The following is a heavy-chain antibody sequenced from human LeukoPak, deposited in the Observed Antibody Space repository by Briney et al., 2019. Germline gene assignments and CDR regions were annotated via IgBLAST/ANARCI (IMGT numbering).Heavy chain of an antibody. Sequence: SEILSLTCTVSGGSINSGNYYWGWLRQPPGKGLEWIGNIHHSGSTYYSPSLKSRVTISVDTSKTQFSLKMNSVTAADTAVYYCARRRCGTSDYDYWGQGTLVTVSS. V-gene: IGHV4-39*01. D-gene: IGHD1-26*01. CDR1: GGSINSGNYY. J-gene: IGHJ4*02. CDR3: ARRRCGTSDYDY. CDR2: IHHSGST.